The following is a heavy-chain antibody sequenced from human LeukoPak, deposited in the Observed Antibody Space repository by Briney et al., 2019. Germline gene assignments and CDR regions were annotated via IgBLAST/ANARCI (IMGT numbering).Heavy chain of an antibody. J-gene: IGHJ3*02. CDR1: GGSISSYY. V-gene: IGHV4-59*01. CDR2: IYYSGST. Sequence: SETLSLTCTVSGGSISSYYWSWIRQPPGKGLEWIGYIYYSGSTNYNPSLESRVTISVDTSKNQFSLKLSSVTAADTAVYYCARQYAGPDALDIWGQGTMVTVSS. D-gene: IGHD2-8*01. CDR3: ARQYAGPDALDI.